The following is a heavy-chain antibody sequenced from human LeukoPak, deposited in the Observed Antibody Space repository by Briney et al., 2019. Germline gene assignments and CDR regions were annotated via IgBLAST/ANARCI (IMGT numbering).Heavy chain of an antibody. CDR3: AKGYYGSGTYGWFDP. J-gene: IGHJ5*02. CDR1: GFTFSSYA. CDR2: ISGSGGST. Sequence: GGSLRLSCVVSGFTFSSYAMSWVRQAPGKGLEWVSGISGSGGSTYYADSVKGRFTISRDNSKKKLYLQMNSLRAEDTAVYYCAKGYYGSGTYGWFDPWGQGTLVTVSS. D-gene: IGHD3-10*01. V-gene: IGHV3-23*01.